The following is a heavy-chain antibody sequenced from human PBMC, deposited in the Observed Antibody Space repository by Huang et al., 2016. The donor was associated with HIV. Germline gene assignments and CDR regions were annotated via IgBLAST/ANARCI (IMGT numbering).Heavy chain of an antibody. CDR2: ISYDGRNK. CDR3: AKDRRAYYYGSGIEY. CDR1: GFSFSDSG. Sequence: QVQLVESGGGVVEPGRSLRVSCAASGFSFSDSGMHWVRQARGKGLEWVAVISYDGRNKFYADSVKGRVTISRDNSKNTVYLQMNSLRAGDTAVYYCAKDRRAYYYGSGIEYWGQGARVTVSS. D-gene: IGHD3-10*01. V-gene: IGHV3-30*18. J-gene: IGHJ4*02.